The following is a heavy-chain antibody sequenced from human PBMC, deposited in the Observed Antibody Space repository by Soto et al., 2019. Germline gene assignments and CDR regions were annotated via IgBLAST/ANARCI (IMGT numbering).Heavy chain of an antibody. J-gene: IGHJ6*02. CDR3: ARDRIRTIFGVVDGMDV. V-gene: IGHV3-66*01. CDR1: GFTVSSKY. Sequence: QPGGSLRLSCAASGFTVSSKYMSWVRQAPGKGLEWVAVIQRGGSIYYADSVKGRFAISRDSSKNTLYLQMNSLRVEDTAVYYCARDRIRTIFGVVDGMDVWGQGTTVTVSS. CDR2: IQRGGSI. D-gene: IGHD3-3*01.